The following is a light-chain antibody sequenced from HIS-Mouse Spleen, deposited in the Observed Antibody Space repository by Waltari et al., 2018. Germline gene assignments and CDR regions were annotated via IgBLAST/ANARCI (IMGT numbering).Light chain of an antibody. CDR2: EDS. CDR1: ALPKKY. Sequence: SYELTQPPSVSVSPGQTARITCSGDALPKKYAYWYQQKSGQAPVLVIYEDSKRPSGIPERFFGSSSGTMATLTISGAQVEDEADYYCYSTDSSGNVVFGGGTKLTVL. J-gene: IGLJ2*01. V-gene: IGLV3-10*01. CDR3: YSTDSSGNVV.